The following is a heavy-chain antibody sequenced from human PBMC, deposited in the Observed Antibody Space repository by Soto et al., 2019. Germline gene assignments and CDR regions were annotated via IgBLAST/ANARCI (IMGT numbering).Heavy chain of an antibody. J-gene: IGHJ5*02. CDR3: DRAPVGMDSINFFDP. CDR1: GDSISSDGYH. Sequence: SETLSLTCTVSGDSISSDGYHWSWIRQSPGKGLEWIGYIYNGGRTFYRPSLESRINMSLDATKNSYSLRLTSVTAADTAVYYCDRAPVGMDSINFFDPWGQGILVTVSS. CDR2: IYNGGRT. V-gene: IGHV4-30-4*01. D-gene: IGHD2-8*01.